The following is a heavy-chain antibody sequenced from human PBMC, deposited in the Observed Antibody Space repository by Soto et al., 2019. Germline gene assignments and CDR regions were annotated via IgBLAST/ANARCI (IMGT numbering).Heavy chain of an antibody. J-gene: IGHJ4*02. Sequence: SETLSLTCAVYGGSFSGYYWSWIRQPPGKGLEWIGEINHSGSTNHNPSLKSRVTISVDTSKNQFSLKLSSVTAADTAVYYCARRRGGYQLAHWGQGTLVTVSS. CDR1: GGSFSGYY. D-gene: IGHD2-2*01. V-gene: IGHV4-34*01. CDR2: INHSGST. CDR3: ARRRGGYQLAH.